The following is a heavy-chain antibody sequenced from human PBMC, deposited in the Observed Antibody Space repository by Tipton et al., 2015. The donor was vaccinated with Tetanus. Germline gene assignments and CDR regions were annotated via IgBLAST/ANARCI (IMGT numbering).Heavy chain of an antibody. CDR3: GRGTDAYKSGNY. CDR2: IYYTGST. Sequence: LRLSCTVSGASSTSGDYYWAWIRQPPGKGPEWIGSIYYTGSTYYNPSLKSRVIISVDTSKNQFSLKLSSVTAADSALYFCGRGTDAYKSGNYWGQGALVTVSS. CDR1: GASSTSGDYY. D-gene: IGHD5-24*01. J-gene: IGHJ4*01. V-gene: IGHV4-39*07.